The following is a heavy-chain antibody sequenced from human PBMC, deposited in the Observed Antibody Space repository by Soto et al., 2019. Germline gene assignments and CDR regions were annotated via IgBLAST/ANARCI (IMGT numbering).Heavy chain of an antibody. D-gene: IGHD3-3*01. J-gene: IGHJ6*02. CDR1: GGTFSSYA. Sequence: SCKASGGTFSSYAISWVRQAPGKGLEWVGRIKSKTDGGTTDYAAPVKGRFTISRDDSKNTLYLQMNSLKTEDTAVYYCTTVLSNYDVWVGRPSESYYYYYGMDVWGQGTTVTVSS. V-gene: IGHV3-15*01. CDR2: IKSKTDGGTT. CDR3: TTVLSNYDVWVGRPSESYYYYYGMDV.